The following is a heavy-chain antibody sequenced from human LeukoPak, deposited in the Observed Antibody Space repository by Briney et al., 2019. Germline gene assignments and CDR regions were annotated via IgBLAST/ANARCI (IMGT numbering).Heavy chain of an antibody. D-gene: IGHD3-9*01. CDR1: GFTFSSYA. V-gene: IGHV3-30*04. J-gene: IGHJ4*02. Sequence: PGGSLRLSCAASGFTFSSYAMHWVRQAPGKGLEWVAVISYDGSSKYYADSVKGRCTISRDNSKNTLYLQMNSLRAEDTAVYYCARSYYDILTALYFDYWGQGTLVTVSS. CDR3: ARSYYDILTALYFDY. CDR2: ISYDGSSK.